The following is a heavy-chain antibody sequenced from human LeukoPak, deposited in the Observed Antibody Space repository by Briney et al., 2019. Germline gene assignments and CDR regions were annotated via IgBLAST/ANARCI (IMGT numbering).Heavy chain of an antibody. CDR2: INHSGST. Sequence: PSETLSLTCTVSGGSISSYYWSWIRQPPGKGLEWIGEINHSGSTNYNPSLKSRVTISVDTSKNQFSLKLSSVTAADTAVYYCARGGRSFDIVVVPAAPIYMDVWGKGTTVTVSS. D-gene: IGHD2-2*01. J-gene: IGHJ6*03. CDR3: ARGGRSFDIVVVPAAPIYMDV. V-gene: IGHV4-34*01. CDR1: GGSISSYY.